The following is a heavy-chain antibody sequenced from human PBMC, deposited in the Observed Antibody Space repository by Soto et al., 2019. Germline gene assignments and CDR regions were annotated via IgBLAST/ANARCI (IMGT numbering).Heavy chain of an antibody. D-gene: IGHD1-7*01. Sequence: SQTLLLTCAISRYSVSSNTAAWNWTTLSPSRCLELLARTYYRSRWYNDYAVAVRSRISVKPDTSKNQFSLQLTSVTPEDTAVYYCAGTTSHQWYYMDVWGKGTTVTVSS. CDR1: RYSVSSNTAA. J-gene: IGHJ6*03. V-gene: IGHV6-1*01. CDR2: TYYRSRWYN. CDR3: AGTTSHQWYYMDV.